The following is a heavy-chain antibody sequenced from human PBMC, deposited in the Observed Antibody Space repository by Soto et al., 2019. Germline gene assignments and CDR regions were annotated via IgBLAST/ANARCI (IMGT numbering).Heavy chain of an antibody. CDR2: IYYSGIT. V-gene: IGHV4-31*03. Sequence: SETLSLTCTVSSGSISSGGYYWSWIRQHPGKGLEWIGYIYYSGITYYNPSLKSRVTISVDTSKNQFSLKLSSVTAADTAVYYCVRWPQLEPRFDYWGQGTLVTVSS. CDR3: VRWPQLEPRFDY. CDR1: SGSISSGGYY. D-gene: IGHD1-1*01. J-gene: IGHJ4*02.